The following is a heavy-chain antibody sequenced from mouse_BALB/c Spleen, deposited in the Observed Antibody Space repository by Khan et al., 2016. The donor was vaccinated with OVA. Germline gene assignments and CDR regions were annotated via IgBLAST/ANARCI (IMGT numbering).Heavy chain of an antibody. CDR3: ARAGYGGFAY. V-gene: IGHV5-4*02. CDR2: ISDGGSYT. D-gene: IGHD1-1*02. J-gene: IGHJ3*01. CDR1: GFTLSDYY. Sequence: EVELVESGGGLVKPGGSLKLSCAASGFTLSDYYMYWVRQTPEKRLEWVATISDGGSYTYYPDSVKGRFTISRDNAKNNLYLQMSSLKSEDTAMYYWARAGYGGFAYWGQGTLVTVSA.